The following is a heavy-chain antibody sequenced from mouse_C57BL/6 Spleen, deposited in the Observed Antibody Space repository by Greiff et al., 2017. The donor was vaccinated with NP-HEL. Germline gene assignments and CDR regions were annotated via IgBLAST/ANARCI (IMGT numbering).Heavy chain of an antibody. Sequence: QLQQPGAELVMPGASVKLSCKASGYTFTSYWMHWVKQRPGQGLEWIGEIDPSDSYTNYNQKFKGKSTLTVDKSSSTAYMQLSSLTSEDSAVYYCARIYDGYYFDYWGQGTTLTVSS. CDR2: IDPSDSYT. CDR3: ARIYDGYYFDY. D-gene: IGHD2-3*01. V-gene: IGHV1-69*01. J-gene: IGHJ2*01. CDR1: GYTFTSYW.